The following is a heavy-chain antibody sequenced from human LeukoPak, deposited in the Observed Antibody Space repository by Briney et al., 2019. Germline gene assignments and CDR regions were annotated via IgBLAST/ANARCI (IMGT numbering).Heavy chain of an antibody. CDR3: ARGPSKGAAARRDRRLNAFDI. CDR2: MNPNSGNT. D-gene: IGHD6-6*01. Sequence: ASVKVSCRASGYTFTSYDINWVRQATGQGLEWMGWMNPNSGNTGYAQKFQGRVTITRNTSISTAYMELSSLRSEDTAVYYCARGPSKGAAARRDRRLNAFDIWGQGTMVTVSS. J-gene: IGHJ3*02. CDR1: GYTFTSYD. V-gene: IGHV1-8*03.